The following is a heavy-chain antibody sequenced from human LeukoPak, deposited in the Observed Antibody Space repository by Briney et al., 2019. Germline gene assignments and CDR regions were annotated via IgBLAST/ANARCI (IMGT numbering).Heavy chain of an antibody. CDR3: ARDSRLSRWRGTSDY. D-gene: IGHD3-16*01. CDR1: GFSFSSYA. Sequence: PGRSLILSCAASGFSFSSYAFHWVRQAPGKGLEWVAVISYDGTNQYYADSVKGRFTISRDNSKNTLYLQMNSLRAEDTSVYYCARDSRLSRWRGTSDYWGQGTLVTVSS. V-gene: IGHV3-30-3*01. CDR2: ISYDGTNQ. J-gene: IGHJ4*02.